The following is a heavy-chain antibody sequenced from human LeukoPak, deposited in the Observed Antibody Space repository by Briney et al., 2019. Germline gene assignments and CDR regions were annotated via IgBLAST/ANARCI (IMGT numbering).Heavy chain of an antibody. CDR2: IWYDGSNQ. D-gene: IGHD3-9*01. CDR1: GFPVSSKY. V-gene: IGHV3-33*08. J-gene: IGHJ4*02. Sequence: GGSLRLSCAASGFPVSSKYMIWVRQAPGKGLEWVAVIWYDGSNQYYADSVKGRFTISRDNSKNTLYLQMNSLRAEDTAVYYCARDRDNYDILTGYQEAGYWGQGTLVTVSS. CDR3: ARDRDNYDILTGYQEAGY.